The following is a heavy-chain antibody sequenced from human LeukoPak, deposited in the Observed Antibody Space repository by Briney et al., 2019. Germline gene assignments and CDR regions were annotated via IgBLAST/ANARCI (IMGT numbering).Heavy chain of an antibody. V-gene: IGHV4-4*02. CDR1: GGSITSPTW. J-gene: IGHJ4*02. CDR2: IYHSGST. D-gene: IGHD4-17*01. Sequence: SETLSLTCVVSGGSITSPTWWNWVRQPPGKGLEWIGQIYHSGSTNYKTSLKSRVILAVDKSKNQFSLKLTSVTAADTAVYYCARRGRYGDYSPSLNSWGRGTLVTVSS. CDR3: ARRGRYGDYSPSLNS.